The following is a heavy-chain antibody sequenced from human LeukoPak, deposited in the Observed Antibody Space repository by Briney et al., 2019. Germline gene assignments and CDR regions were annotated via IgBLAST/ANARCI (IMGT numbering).Heavy chain of an antibody. CDR3: ARGLLRDGYTYTYSFDY. V-gene: IGHV3-66*01. CDR2: VYMGGTT. Sequence: GGSLRLSCAASGFTVSTNYMNWVRQAPGKGLEWVSVVYMGGTTYYADSVKGRFTVSRDSTKNTIYLQMNNLRAEDTAVYYCARGLLRDGYTYTYSFDYWGQGALVTVSS. CDR1: GFTVSTNY. J-gene: IGHJ4*02. D-gene: IGHD5-18*01.